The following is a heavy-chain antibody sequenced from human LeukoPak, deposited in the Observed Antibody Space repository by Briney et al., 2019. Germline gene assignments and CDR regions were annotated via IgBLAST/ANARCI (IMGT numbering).Heavy chain of an antibody. CDR2: INPNSGGT. D-gene: IGHD3-3*01. V-gene: IGHV1-2*02. CDR1: GYTFTGYY. CDR3: ARDAIFGVVIMSWFDA. J-gene: IGHJ5*02. Sequence: ASVKVSCKASGYTFTGYYMHWVRQPPGQGLEWMGWINPNSGGTNYAQKFQGRVTMTRDTSISTAYMELSRLRSDDTAVYYCARDAIFGVVIMSWFDAWGQRTLVTASS.